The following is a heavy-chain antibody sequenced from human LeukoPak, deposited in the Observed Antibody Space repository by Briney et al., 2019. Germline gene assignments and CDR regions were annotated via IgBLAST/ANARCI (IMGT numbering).Heavy chain of an antibody. J-gene: IGHJ4*02. CDR3: ARHPRVVGSATRQYYFDY. D-gene: IGHD2-2*01. V-gene: IGHV3-48*03. CDR1: GFTFSSYE. CDR2: ISSSGSTI. Sequence: GGSLTLSCAASGFTFSSYEMNWVRQAPGKGLEWVSDISSSGSTIYYADSVKGRFTISRDNAKNSLYLQMNSLRAEDTAVYYCARHPRVVGSATRQYYFDYWGQGTLVTVSS.